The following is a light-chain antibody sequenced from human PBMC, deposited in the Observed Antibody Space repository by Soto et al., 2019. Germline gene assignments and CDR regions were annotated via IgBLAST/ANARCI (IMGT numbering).Light chain of an antibody. J-gene: IGKJ3*01. CDR3: QENNDWRFT. CDR2: GAS. V-gene: IGKV3-15*01. CDR1: QSVGGN. Sequence: EIVMTQSPATLSVSPGERATLSCRASQSVGGNLAWYQQRPGQAPRLLIYGASTRATGIPARFSGSGSGTEFTLTISSLLSEDFAVYYCQENNDWRFTFGPGTKVDIK.